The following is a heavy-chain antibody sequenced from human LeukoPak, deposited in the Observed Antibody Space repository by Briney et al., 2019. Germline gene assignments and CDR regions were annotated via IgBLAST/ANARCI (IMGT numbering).Heavy chain of an antibody. V-gene: IGHV3-15*01. J-gene: IGHJ3*02. CDR2: IKDKTQGATT. CDR3: TTWDENYSTSAHWDDAFAI. D-gene: IGHD6-13*01. CDR1: GLIFNNAW. Sequence: GGSLRLSCAASGLIFNNAWMTWVRQVPGKGLGWVGRIKDKTQGATTDYAAPVKGRFTISRDDSKNTVFLQMNSLKVEDTAVYHCTTWDENYSTSAHWDDAFAIWGQGTMVTVSS.